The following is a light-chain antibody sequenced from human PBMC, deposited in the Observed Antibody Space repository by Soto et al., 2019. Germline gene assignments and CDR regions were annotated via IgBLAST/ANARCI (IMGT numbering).Light chain of an antibody. CDR1: QSVSSN. CDR3: QQYNNWPPGT. CDR2: GAS. J-gene: IGKJ2*02. Sequence: EIVMTQSPATLSVSLGERATLSCRASQSVSSNLAWYQQKPGQAPRLLIYGASTRATGIPARFSGSGSGTEFPLTISSLQPEDFAVYYCQQYNNWPPGTFGQGTKLEI. V-gene: IGKV3D-15*01.